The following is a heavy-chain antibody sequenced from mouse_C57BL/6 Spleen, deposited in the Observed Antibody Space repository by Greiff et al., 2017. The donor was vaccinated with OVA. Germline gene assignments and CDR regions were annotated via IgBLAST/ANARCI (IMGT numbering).Heavy chain of an antibody. CDR1: GYTFTDFY. CDR2: IYPGSGNT. J-gene: IGHJ2*01. D-gene: IGHD1-1*01. CDR3: ERGDYGSSLNY. V-gene: IGHV1-84*01. Sequence: VQLQQSGPELVKPGASVKISCKASGYTFTDFYINWVKQRPGQGLEWIGWIYPGSGNTKYNEKFKGKATLTVDTSSSTAYMQLSSLTSEDSAVYFGERGDYGSSLNYWGQGTTLTVSS.